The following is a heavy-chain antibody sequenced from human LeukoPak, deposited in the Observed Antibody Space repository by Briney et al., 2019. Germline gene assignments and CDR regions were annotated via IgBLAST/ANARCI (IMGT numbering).Heavy chain of an antibody. CDR3: AKDLRSHSGYEPLDY. J-gene: IGHJ4*02. CDR1: GFTFSSYA. D-gene: IGHD5-12*01. V-gene: IGHV3-30-3*01. CDR2: ISYDGSNK. Sequence: GGSLRLSCAASGFTFSSYAMHWVRQAPGKGLEWVAVISYDGSNKYYADSVKGRFTISRDNSKNTLYLQMNSLRAEDTAVYYCAKDLRSHSGYEPLDYWGQGTLVTVSS.